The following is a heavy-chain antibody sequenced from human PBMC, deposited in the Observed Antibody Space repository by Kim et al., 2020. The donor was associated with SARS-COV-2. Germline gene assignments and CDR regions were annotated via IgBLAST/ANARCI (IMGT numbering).Heavy chain of an antibody. CDR2: INPSGGST. D-gene: IGHD2-2*01. CDR3: ARWIGAYCSSTSCAKGWFDP. V-gene: IGHV1-46*01. J-gene: IGHJ5*02. Sequence: ASVKVSCKASGYTFTSYYMHWVRQAPGQGLEWMGIINPSGGSTSYAQKFQGRVTMTRDTSTSTVYMELSSLRSEDTAVYYCARWIGAYCSSTSCAKGWFDPWGQGTLVTVSS. CDR1: GYTFTSYY.